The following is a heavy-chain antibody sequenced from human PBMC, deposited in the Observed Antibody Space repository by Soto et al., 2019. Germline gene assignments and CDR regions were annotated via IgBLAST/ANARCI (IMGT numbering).Heavy chain of an antibody. CDR3: AKSPNSSGWYYYYYGMDV. CDR1: GFTVSSNY. J-gene: IGHJ6*02. Sequence: GGSLRLSCAASGFTVSSNYMSWVRQAQGKGLEWVSAISGSGGSTYYADSVKGRFTISRDNSKNTLYLQMNSLRAEDTAVYYCAKSPNSSGWYYYYYGMDVWGQGTTVTVSS. V-gene: IGHV3-23*01. CDR2: ISGSGGST. D-gene: IGHD6-19*01.